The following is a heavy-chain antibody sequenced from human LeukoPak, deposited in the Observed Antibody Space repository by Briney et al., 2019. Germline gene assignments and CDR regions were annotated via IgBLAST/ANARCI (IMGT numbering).Heavy chain of an antibody. Sequence: SETLSLTCAVYGGSFSGFYWTWLRQPPGKGLEWIGEINHSGSTNYNPSLKSRVTISVDTSKNQFSLKLSSVTAADTAVYYCARSGITILGVVIRGAFDIWGQGTRVTVSS. CDR2: INHSGST. D-gene: IGHD3-3*01. CDR3: ARSGITILGVVIRGAFDI. J-gene: IGHJ3*02. CDR1: GGSFSGFY. V-gene: IGHV4-34*01.